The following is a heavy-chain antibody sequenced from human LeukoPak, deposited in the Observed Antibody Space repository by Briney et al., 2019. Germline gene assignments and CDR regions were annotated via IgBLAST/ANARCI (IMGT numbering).Heavy chain of an antibody. CDR3: ARGDSSSSEFDY. D-gene: IGHD6-6*01. V-gene: IGHV4-59*01. CDR2: IYYSGST. Sequence: PSETLSLTCTVSGGSISSYYWSWIRQPPGKGLEWIGYIYYSGSTNYNPSLKSRVTISVDTSKNQFSLKLSSVTAADTAVYYCARGDSSSSEFDYWGQGTLVTVSS. CDR1: GGSISSYY. J-gene: IGHJ4*02.